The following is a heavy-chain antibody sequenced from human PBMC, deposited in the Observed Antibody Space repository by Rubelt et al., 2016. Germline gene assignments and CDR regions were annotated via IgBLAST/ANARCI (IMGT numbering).Heavy chain of an antibody. D-gene: IGHD6-19*01. Sequence: QVQLQESGPGLVKPSGTLSLTCAVSGGSISSSNWWSWVRQPPGKGLEWIGYVHSSGSSPYNPSLKSRVTISVDTSKNQFSLKLFSGTAADTAVYYCARRYSNGLYWFFDLWGRGTLVTVSS. CDR1: GGSISSSNW. CDR2: VHSSGSS. CDR3: ARRYSNGLYWFFDL. J-gene: IGHJ2*01. V-gene: IGHV4-4*02.